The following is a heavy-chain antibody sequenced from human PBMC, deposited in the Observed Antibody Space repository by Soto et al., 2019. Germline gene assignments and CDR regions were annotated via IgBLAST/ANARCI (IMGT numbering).Heavy chain of an antibody. CDR2: ISGSGGST. Sequence: GGSLRLSCAASGFTFSSYAMSWVRQAPGKGLEWVSAISGSGGSTYYADSVKGRFTISRDNSKNTLYLQMSSLRAEDTAVYYCAKGRGCSSTSCKSGDYGDSPPGGDASDIWGQGTMVTASS. D-gene: IGHD2-2*01. CDR3: AKGRGCSSTSCKSGDYGDSPPGGDASDI. V-gene: IGHV3-23*01. CDR1: GFTFSSYA. J-gene: IGHJ3*02.